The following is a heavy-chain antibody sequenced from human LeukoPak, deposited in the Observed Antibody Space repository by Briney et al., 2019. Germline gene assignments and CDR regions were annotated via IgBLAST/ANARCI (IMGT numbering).Heavy chain of an antibody. CDR1: GYSISSGYY. V-gene: IGHV4-38-2*01. J-gene: IGHJ4*02. CDR2: IYHSGST. Sequence: SETLSLTCAVSGYSISSGYYWGWIRQPPGKGLEWIGSIYHSGSTYYNPSLKSRVTISVDTSKNQFSLKLSSVTAADTAVYYCARVPIAAAPYFDYWGQGTLVTVSS. D-gene: IGHD6-13*01. CDR3: ARVPIAAAPYFDY.